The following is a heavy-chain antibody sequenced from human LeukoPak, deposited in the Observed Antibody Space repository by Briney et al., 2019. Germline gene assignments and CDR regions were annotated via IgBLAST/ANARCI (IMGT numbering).Heavy chain of an antibody. Sequence: GGSLRLSCAASGFTFNTYSMNWVRQAPGKGLEWVSSISGSSSYIYYTDSVKGRFTISRDNAKNLLYLQMNSLRAEDTAVYYCARDGFFRSSSWNGDAFDMWGQGTMVTVSS. D-gene: IGHD6-13*01. CDR1: GFTFNTYS. CDR3: ARDGFFRSSSWNGDAFDM. CDR2: ISGSSSYI. V-gene: IGHV3-21*01. J-gene: IGHJ3*02.